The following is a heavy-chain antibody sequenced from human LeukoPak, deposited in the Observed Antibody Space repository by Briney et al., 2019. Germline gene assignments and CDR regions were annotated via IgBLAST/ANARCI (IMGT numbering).Heavy chain of an antibody. J-gene: IGHJ4*01. V-gene: IGHV4-39*01. CDR2: IYYSGST. CDR3: AKSGGYGLIDY. Sequence: PSETLSLTCIVSGVSISSSYYYWGWIRQPPGKGLEWLGSIYYSGSTYYNSSPKSRVTMSIDTSKNQVSLKLSSMTAADTAVYYCAKSGGYGLIDYWGQGTLVTVSS. D-gene: IGHD1-26*01. CDR1: GVSISSSYYY.